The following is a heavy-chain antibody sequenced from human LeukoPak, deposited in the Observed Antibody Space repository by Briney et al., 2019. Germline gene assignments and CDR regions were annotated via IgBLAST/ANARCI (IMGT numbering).Heavy chain of an antibody. V-gene: IGHV3-21*06. Sequence: KSGGSLRLSCAASGLTFSHYTINWVRQAPGKGLEWVSSISRSNTYIYYADSGKGRFTISRDDAKNPMILHMNTLGGEDSAVYYCARDVDYGGNSGLGYWGQGTLVTVSS. D-gene: IGHD4-23*01. CDR2: ISRSNTYI. CDR1: GLTFSHYT. J-gene: IGHJ4*02. CDR3: ARDVDYGGNSGLGY.